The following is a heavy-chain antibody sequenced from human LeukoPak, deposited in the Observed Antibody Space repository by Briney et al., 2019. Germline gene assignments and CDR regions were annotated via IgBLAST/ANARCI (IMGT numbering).Heavy chain of an antibody. D-gene: IGHD6-13*01. V-gene: IGHV3-21*04. J-gene: IGHJ4*02. CDR1: GFTVSSNY. Sequence: PGGSLRLSCAASGFTVSSNYMSWVRQAPGKGLEWVSSISSSGSSIFYADSVKGRFTISRDNAKNSLYLQMNSLRAEDTAVYYCARDLGSSVGYWGQGTLVTVFS. CDR2: ISSSGSSI. CDR3: ARDLGSSVGY.